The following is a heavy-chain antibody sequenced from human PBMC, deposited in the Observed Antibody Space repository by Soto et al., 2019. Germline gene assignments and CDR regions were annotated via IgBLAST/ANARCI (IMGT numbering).Heavy chain of an antibody. Sequence: EVQLVESGGGLVQPGGSLRLSCVASGFTFSSYWMHWVRQAPGKGLVWVSRINSDGSSTSYADSVKGRFTISRDNAKNTLYLQMNSLRAEDTAVYYCARAPYSGYDYGPDYWGQGTLVTVSS. V-gene: IGHV3-74*01. CDR1: GFTFSSYW. CDR2: INSDGSST. D-gene: IGHD5-12*01. J-gene: IGHJ4*02. CDR3: ARAPYSGYDYGPDY.